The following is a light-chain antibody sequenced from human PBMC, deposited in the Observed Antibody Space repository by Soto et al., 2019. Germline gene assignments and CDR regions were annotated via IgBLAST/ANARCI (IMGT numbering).Light chain of an antibody. CDR2: GAS. J-gene: IGKJ2*01. CDR1: QSIRSY. Sequence: DIQMTQSPSSLSASVGERVTITCRASQSIRSYLNWYQQKPGKVPNLLIYGASSLQSGVPSRFSGGGSGTDFTLTISSLQPEDFATYYCQQSLSSPYTFGQGTKVEI. CDR3: QQSLSSPYT. V-gene: IGKV1-39*01.